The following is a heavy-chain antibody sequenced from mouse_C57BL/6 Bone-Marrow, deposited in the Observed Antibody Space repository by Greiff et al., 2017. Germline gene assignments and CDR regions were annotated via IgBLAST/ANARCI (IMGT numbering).Heavy chain of an antibody. CDR1: GYSITSGYF. CDR3: ARGARIGS. J-gene: IGHJ3*01. Sequence: EVKLMASGPGLVKPSQSLSLTCSVTGYSITSGYFWNWLRPLPGNQLEWMGYISYDGSTNYNPSLKNRIPITRDTAKNQFFLMLNSETTEDTATYYWARGARIGSWGQGTLVTVAA. V-gene: IGHV3-6*01. D-gene: IGHD3-1*01. CDR2: ISYDGST.